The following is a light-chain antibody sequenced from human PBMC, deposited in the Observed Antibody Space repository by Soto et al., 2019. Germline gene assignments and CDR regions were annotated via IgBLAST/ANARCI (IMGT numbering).Light chain of an antibody. Sequence: IVMTQSPATLSLSPGGRATLCCMASQSISDTLAWYQQKPGQAPRLLIHGASTRATGFPARFSGSGSGTDFTLTIDRLEPEDFAMYYCQQYSDSPPTFGQGTKVDIK. CDR3: QQYSDSPPT. J-gene: IGKJ1*01. CDR1: QSISDT. CDR2: GAS. V-gene: IGKV3-15*01.